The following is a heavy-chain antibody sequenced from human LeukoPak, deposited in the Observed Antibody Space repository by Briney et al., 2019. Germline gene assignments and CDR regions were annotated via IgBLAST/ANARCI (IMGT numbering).Heavy chain of an antibody. CDR1: GGTFSRYA. CDR3: ARAGGYYYDGSGYYALDY. CDR2: IIPIFGTA. Sequence: ASVKVSCKASGGTFSRYAISWVRQTPGQGLEWMGEIIPIFGTANYAQKFQGRVTITADESTSTAYMELSSLRSEDTAVYYCARAGGYYYDGSGYYALDYWGQGTLVTVSS. J-gene: IGHJ4*02. V-gene: IGHV1-69*13. D-gene: IGHD3-22*01.